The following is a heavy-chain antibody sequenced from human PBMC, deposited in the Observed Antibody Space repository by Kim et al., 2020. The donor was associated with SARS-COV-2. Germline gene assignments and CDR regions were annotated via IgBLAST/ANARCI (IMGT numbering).Heavy chain of an antibody. CDR2: IYHSGST. CDR3: ARVRSEVGAVAGTYFDY. Sequence: SETLSLTCAVSGGSISSSNWWSWVRQPPGKGLEWIGEIYHSGSTNYNPSLKSRVTISVDKSKNQFSLKLSSVTAADTAVYYCARVRSEVGAVAGTYFDYWGQGTLVTVSS. CDR1: GGSISSSNW. V-gene: IGHV4-4*02. D-gene: IGHD6-19*01. J-gene: IGHJ4*02.